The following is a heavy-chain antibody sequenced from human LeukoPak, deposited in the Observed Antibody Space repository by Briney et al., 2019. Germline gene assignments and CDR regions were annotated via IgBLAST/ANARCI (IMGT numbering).Heavy chain of an antibody. V-gene: IGHV4-4*07. CDR1: GGSISSYY. CDR3: AREAYYYDSSGYYWDY. J-gene: IGHJ4*02. CDR2: IYTSGST. D-gene: IGHD3-22*01. Sequence: KPSETLSLTCTVSGGSISSYYWSWIRQPAGKGLGWIGRIYTSGSTNYNPSLKSRVTMSVDTSKNQFSLKLSSVTAADTAVYYCAREAYYYDSSGYYWDYWGQGTLVTVSS.